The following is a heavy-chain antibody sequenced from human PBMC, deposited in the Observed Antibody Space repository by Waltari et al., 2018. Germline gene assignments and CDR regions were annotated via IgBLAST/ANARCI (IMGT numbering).Heavy chain of an antibody. D-gene: IGHD2-21*02. J-gene: IGHJ4*02. CDR2: HSYSRRT. CDR3: AGARWRRYRIFDY. CDR1: GGLLSSLH. Sequence: QAPLPESGTALVTSSETLSLPRTLSGGLLSSLHWRCTRQPPGRGGVWIGYHSYSRRTNYYPSLKSRVIISVDETKNQFSLKLSSVAAADTAVYYCAGARWRRYRIFDYWGQGTLVTVSS. V-gene: IGHV4-59*11.